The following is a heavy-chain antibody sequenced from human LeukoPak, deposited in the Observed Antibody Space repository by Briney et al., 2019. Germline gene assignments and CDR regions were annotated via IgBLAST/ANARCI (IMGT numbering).Heavy chain of an antibody. Sequence: GGSLRLSCAASGFTVSSNYMSWVRQAPGKGLEWVSAITGGGDTTYYADSVKGRFTISRDNSKNTLYLQMNSLRAEDTAVYYCAKAHRGIAAAGNFDYWGQGTLVTVSS. CDR3: AKAHRGIAAAGNFDY. CDR2: ITGGGDTT. V-gene: IGHV3-23*01. J-gene: IGHJ4*02. D-gene: IGHD6-13*01. CDR1: GFTVSSNY.